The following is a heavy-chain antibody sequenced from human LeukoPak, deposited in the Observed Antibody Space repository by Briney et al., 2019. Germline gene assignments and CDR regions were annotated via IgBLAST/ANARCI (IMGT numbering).Heavy chain of an antibody. V-gene: IGHV3-23*01. CDR2: ISGSGGSP. CDR3: AKGRKSGSPTSDFDY. D-gene: IGHD1-26*01. J-gene: IGHJ4*02. Sequence: GGSLRPSCAASGFTFSSYAMSWVRQAPGKGLQWVSVISGSGGSPYYADSVKGRFTNSRDNSKNTLYLQMNSLRAEDTAVYYCAKGRKSGSPTSDFDYWGQGTLVTVSS. CDR1: GFTFSSYA.